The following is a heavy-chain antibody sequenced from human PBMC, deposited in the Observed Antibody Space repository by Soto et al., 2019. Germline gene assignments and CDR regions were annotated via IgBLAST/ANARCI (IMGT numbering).Heavy chain of an antibody. CDR3: AKARICWYFNDY. Sequence: GGSLRLSCAASGFSFSTYWMHWVRQAPGKGLEWVSGISGSGGSTYYAASVKGRFTISRDNSKNTLYLQMNNLRAEDTAVYYCAKARICWYFNDYCGQGT. V-gene: IGHV3-23*01. D-gene: IGHD6-13*01. J-gene: IGHJ4*02. CDR1: GFSFSTYW. CDR2: ISGSGGST.